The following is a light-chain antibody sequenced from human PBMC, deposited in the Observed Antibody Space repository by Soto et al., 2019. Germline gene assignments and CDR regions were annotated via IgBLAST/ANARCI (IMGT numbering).Light chain of an antibody. V-gene: IGKV2-28*01. Sequence: DIVMTQSPLSLSVTPGQPASISCKSSQSLLHSNGYNYVDWYLQKAGQSPHLLIYLGSNRASGVPDRFSGSGSVTYFTLKISRVEAEDVGVYYCMQSLETPWTFGQGTKVDIK. CDR3: MQSLETPWT. CDR2: LGS. J-gene: IGKJ1*01. CDR1: QSLLHSNGYNY.